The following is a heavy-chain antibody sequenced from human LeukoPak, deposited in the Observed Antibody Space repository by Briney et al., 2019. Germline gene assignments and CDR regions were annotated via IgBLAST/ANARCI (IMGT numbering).Heavy chain of an antibody. CDR2: ISSSGGST. Sequence: AGGSLRLSCAASGFTFSSSAMRWVRQAPGKGLEWVSSISSSGGSTYYADSVKGRFAVSRDNSKNTLYLQMNSLRAEDTALYFCARKDVLTGYYDNGSQGTLVTVSS. J-gene: IGHJ4*02. D-gene: IGHD3-9*01. V-gene: IGHV3-23*01. CDR3: ARKDVLTGYYDN. CDR1: GFTFSSSA.